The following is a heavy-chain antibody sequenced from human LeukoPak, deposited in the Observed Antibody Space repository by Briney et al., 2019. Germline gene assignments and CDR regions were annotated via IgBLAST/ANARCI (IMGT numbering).Heavy chain of an antibody. V-gene: IGHV3-23*01. CDR3: AKDHYYYDSSGCFDY. J-gene: IGHJ4*02. CDR2: ISGSGGST. CDR1: GFTFSSYA. Sequence: GGSLRLSCAASGFTFSSYAMSWVRQAPGKGLEWVSAISGSGGSTYYADSVKGRFTISRDNSKNTLYLQMNILRAEDTAVYYCAKDHYYYDSSGCFDYWGQGTLVTVSS. D-gene: IGHD3-22*01.